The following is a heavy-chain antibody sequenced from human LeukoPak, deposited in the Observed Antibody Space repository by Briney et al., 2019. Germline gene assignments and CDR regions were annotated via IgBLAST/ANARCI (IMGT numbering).Heavy chain of an antibody. J-gene: IGHJ3*02. CDR1: GGSISSYY. CDR3: GGGVYYDSSGYYYDAFDI. CDR2: IYYSGST. D-gene: IGHD3-22*01. V-gene: IGHV4-59*01. Sequence: SETLSLTCTVSGGSISSYYWSWIRQPPGKGLKWIGYIYYSGSTNYNPSLKSRVTISVDTSKNQFSLKLSSVTAADTTVYYCGGGVYYDSSGYYYDAFDIWGQGTMVTVSS.